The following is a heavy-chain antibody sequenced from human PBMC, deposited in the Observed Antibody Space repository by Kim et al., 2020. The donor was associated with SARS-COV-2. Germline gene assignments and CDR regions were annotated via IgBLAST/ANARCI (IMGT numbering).Heavy chain of an antibody. D-gene: IGHD5-18*01. J-gene: IGHJ3*02. CDR2: ISSSSSYI. Sequence: GGSLRLSCAASGFTFSSYSMNWVRQAPGKGLEWVSSISSSSSYIYYADSVKGRFTISRDNAKNSLYLQMNSLRAEDTAVYYCARDVGASDVQLWSRPIMAAFDIWGQGTMVTVSS. CDR1: GFTFSSYS. V-gene: IGHV3-21*01. CDR3: ARDVGASDVQLWSRPIMAAFDI.